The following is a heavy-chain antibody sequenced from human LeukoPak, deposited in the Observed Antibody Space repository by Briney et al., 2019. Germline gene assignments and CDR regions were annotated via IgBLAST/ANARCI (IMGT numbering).Heavy chain of an antibody. J-gene: IGHJ4*02. CDR2: MNPNSGDT. CDR3: ARGQRRSMLVVVITGGGKRFDY. D-gene: IGHD3-22*01. CDR1: GYTFTSYD. V-gene: IGHV1-8*01. Sequence: GASVKVSCKASGYTFTSYDINWVRQATGQGLEGMGWMNPNSGDTGYAQKFQGRVTMTRNNSISTAYMELSSMRSEDTALYYCARGQRRSMLVVVITGGGKRFDYWGQGTLVTVSS.